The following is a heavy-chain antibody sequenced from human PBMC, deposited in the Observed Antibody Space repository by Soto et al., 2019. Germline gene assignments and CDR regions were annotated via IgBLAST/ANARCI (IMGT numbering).Heavy chain of an antibody. V-gene: IGHV1-18*04. D-gene: IGHD1-1*01. Sequence: QVQLVQSEGEMKKPGASVKVSCKASGYTFTRFGIGWVRQAPGQGLEYMGWITVDNGHTDYAQKFQGRVTMTVDTSTTTVYMELTNLISDDTAVYYCARFLQLRTLDYWGQGTLVTVSS. CDR1: GYTFTRFG. CDR3: ARFLQLRTLDY. J-gene: IGHJ4*02. CDR2: ITVDNGHT.